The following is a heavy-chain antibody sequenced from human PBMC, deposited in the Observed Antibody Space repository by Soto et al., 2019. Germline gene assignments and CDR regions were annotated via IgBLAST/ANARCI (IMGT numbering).Heavy chain of an antibody. CDR3: ARGRRYCISTSCYPHTFDY. J-gene: IGHJ4*02. V-gene: IGHV4-30-2*01. Sequence: LSLTCTVSGGSISSGGYSWSWIRQPPGKGLEWIGYIYHSGSTYYNPSLKSRVTISVDRSKNQFSLKLSSVTAADTAVYYCARGRRYCISTSCYPHTFDYWGQGTLVTVSS. CDR1: GGSISSGGYS. CDR2: IYHSGST. D-gene: IGHD2-2*01.